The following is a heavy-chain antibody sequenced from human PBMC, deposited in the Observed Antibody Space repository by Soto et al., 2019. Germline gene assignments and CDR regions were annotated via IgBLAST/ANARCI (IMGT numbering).Heavy chain of an antibody. Sequence: SVKVSCKASGGTFSSYTISWVRQAPGQGLEWMGRIIPILGIANYAQKFQARVTITAEKSTSTAYMELSSRRSEDTAVYYCGTDLGDCLSNSCFGGWFDTWGRGTLVPVSS. D-gene: IGHD2-2*01. J-gene: IGHJ5*02. CDR2: IIPILGIA. CDR3: GTDLGDCLSNSCFGGWFDT. V-gene: IGHV1-69*02. CDR1: GGTFSSYT.